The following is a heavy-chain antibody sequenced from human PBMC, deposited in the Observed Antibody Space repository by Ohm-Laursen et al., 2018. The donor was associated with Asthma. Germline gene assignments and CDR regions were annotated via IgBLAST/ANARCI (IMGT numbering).Heavy chain of an antibody. Sequence: SLRLSCTASGFTFRSYAMHWVRQAPGKGLEWVAGGGSYYDGGLKYYADSVNGRFTVSRDDSKNTLYLQMNSPRPDDTAVYYCARDVMEWYLPAFDFWGQGTLVTVSS. D-gene: IGHD3-3*01. CDR3: ARDVMEWYLPAFDF. CDR1: GFTFRSYA. J-gene: IGHJ4*02. CDR2: GGSYYDGGLK. V-gene: IGHV3-30-3*01.